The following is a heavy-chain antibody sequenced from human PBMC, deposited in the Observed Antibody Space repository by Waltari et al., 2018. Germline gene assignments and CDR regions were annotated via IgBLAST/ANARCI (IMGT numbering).Heavy chain of an antibody. D-gene: IGHD1-26*01. CDR3: ARGPRRGSYHPAH. Sequence: QVQLQESGPGLVKPSETLSLTCAVSGYSISSGYYWGWIRQPPGKGLEWVGSILHSGSTYYNPSLKSRVNISVDTSKNQFSPKLSPVTAPDTAVYYRARGPRRGSYHPAHRGQGNLVTGPS. CDR2: ILHSGST. V-gene: IGHV4-38-2*01. J-gene: IGHJ4*02. CDR1: GYSISSGYY.